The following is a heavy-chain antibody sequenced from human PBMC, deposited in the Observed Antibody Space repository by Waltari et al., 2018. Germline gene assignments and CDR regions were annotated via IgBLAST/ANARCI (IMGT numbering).Heavy chain of an antibody. D-gene: IGHD2-8*02. CDR2: IYTSGST. J-gene: IGHJ3*02. V-gene: IGHV4-61*02. Sequence: QVQLQESGPGLVKPSQTLSLTCPVSGGSISSGSYYWSWIRQPAGKGLEWIGRIYTSGSTNYNPSLKSRVTISVDTSKNQFSLKLSSVTAADTAVYYCARTTYGGVLHFAFDIWGQGTMVTVSS. CDR1: GGSISSGSYY. CDR3: ARTTYGGVLHFAFDI.